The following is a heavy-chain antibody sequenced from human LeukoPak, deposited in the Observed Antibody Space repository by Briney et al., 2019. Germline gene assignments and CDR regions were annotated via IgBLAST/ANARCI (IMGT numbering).Heavy chain of an antibody. CDR1: GGSISSSSYY. J-gene: IGHJ3*01. CDR3: ARAGVGALGPNWFDP. D-gene: IGHD1-26*01. V-gene: IGHV4-39*07. Sequence: PSETLSLTCTVSGGSISSSSYYWGWIRQPPGKGLEWIGSIYYSGSTYYNPSLKSRVTISVDTSKNQFSLKLSSVTAADTAVYYCARAGVGALGPNWFDPWGQGTMVTVSS. CDR2: IYYSGST.